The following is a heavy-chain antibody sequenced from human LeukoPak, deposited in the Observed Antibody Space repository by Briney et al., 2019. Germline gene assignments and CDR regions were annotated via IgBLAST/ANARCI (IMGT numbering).Heavy chain of an antibody. V-gene: IGHV1-69*04. J-gene: IGHJ6*04. CDR1: GVTFRNHA. D-gene: IGHD1-7*01. Sequence: SVKVSCKASGVTFRNHAISWVRQAPGHGLEWMGRIIAMLDVEDYAQTLQGRVTITADTSTSTAYMELSSLTSEDTGVYYCVIMEIRDTGFHNGMDVWGKGTTVTDSA. CDR3: VIMEIRDTGFHNGMDV. CDR2: IIAMLDVE.